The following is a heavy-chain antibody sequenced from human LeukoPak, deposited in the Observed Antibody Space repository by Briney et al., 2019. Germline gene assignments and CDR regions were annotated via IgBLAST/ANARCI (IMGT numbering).Heavy chain of an antibody. D-gene: IGHD3-22*01. V-gene: IGHV4-31*01. Sequence: PSETLSLTCTLSGGSITTDGYTWSWIRKLPGKVLEWIGYIFYSGYTYYSPSLKSQVTISLDTSKNQFSLKLTSVSAADTAVYYCARGYYGDAHPFDYWGQGTLVTVSS. CDR2: IFYSGYT. CDR1: GGSITTDGYT. CDR3: ARGYYGDAHPFDY. J-gene: IGHJ4*02.